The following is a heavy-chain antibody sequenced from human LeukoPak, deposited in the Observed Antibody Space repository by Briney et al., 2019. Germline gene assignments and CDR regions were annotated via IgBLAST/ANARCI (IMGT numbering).Heavy chain of an antibody. CDR2: IYHSGST. V-gene: IGHV4-4*02. D-gene: IGHD3-10*01. J-gene: IGHJ4*02. Sequence: SGTLSLTCAVSGGSISSSNWWSWVRHPPGKGLQWIGEIYHSGSTNYNPSLKSRVTISVDKSKNQFSLKLSSVTAADTAVYYCVGVSGSYSSGDYWGQGTPVTVFS. CDR1: GGSISSSNW. CDR3: VGVSGSYSSGDY.